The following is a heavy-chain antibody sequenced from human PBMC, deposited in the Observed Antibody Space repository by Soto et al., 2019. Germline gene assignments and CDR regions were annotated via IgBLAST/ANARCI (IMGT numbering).Heavy chain of an antibody. Sequence: QVQLQESGPGLVKPSETLSLTCTVSGGSISSYYWSWIRQPPGKGLEWIGYIYYSGSTNYNPSIKSRVTISVATSNNQFSLKLSSVTAADTAVYYCARLWGSSVDYWGQGTLVTVSS. D-gene: IGHD6-6*01. CDR2: IYYSGST. J-gene: IGHJ4*02. V-gene: IGHV4-59*08. CDR3: ARLWGSSVDY. CDR1: GGSISSYY.